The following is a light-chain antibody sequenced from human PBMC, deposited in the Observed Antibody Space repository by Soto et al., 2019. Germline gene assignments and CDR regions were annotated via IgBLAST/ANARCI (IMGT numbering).Light chain of an antibody. J-gene: IGLJ3*02. Sequence: QLVLTQSSSASASLGSSVKLTCTLSSGHSSYIIAWHQQQPGKAPRYLMKLEGSGSYNQGSGVPGRFSGSSSGADRYLTISNLQFEEEADYYCETWDSNTHVFGGGTKLTVL. CDR1: SGHSSYI. V-gene: IGLV4-60*02. CDR3: ETWDSNTHV. CDR2: LEGSGSY.